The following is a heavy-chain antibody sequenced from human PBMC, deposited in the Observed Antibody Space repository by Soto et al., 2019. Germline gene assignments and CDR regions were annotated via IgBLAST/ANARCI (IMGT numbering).Heavy chain of an antibody. D-gene: IGHD6-19*01. CDR1: GGSFSGYY. J-gene: IGHJ4*02. Sequence: PSETLSLTCAVYGGSFSGYYWSWIRQPPGKGLEWIGEINHSGSTNYNPSLKSRVTISVDTSKNQFSLKLSSVTAADTAVYYCARDGAVAANGGIDYWGQGTLVTVSS. CDR3: ARDGAVAANGGIDY. V-gene: IGHV4-34*01. CDR2: INHSGST.